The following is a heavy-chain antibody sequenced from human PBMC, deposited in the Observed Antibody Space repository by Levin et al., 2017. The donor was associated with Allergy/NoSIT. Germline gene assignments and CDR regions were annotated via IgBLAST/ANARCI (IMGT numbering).Heavy chain of an antibody. D-gene: IGHD2-2*01. CDR2: ISGSGDST. CDR1: GFTFSSYA. V-gene: IGHV3-23*01. J-gene: IGHJ4*02. CDR3: ARTRGCSSTSCYPDY. Sequence: PGGSLRLSCAASGFTFSSYAMSWVRQAPGKGLEWVSAISGSGDSTYYADSVKGRFTISRDNSKNTLYLQMNSLRAEDTAVYYCARTRGCSSTSCYPDYWGPGTLVNGSS.